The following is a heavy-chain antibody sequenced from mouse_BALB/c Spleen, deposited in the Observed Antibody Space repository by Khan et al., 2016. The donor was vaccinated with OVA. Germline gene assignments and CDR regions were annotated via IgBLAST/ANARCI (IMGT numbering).Heavy chain of an antibody. CDR2: ISDLAYTL. D-gene: IGHD1-2*01. CDR1: GFTFSDYG. CDR3: ARGGGTAPFAY. V-gene: IGHV5-15*02. Sequence: EVELVESGGGLVQPGGSRKLSCEASGFTFSDYGMAWVRQAPGKGPEWVAFISDLAYTLYYADTVTGRFTISRENAKNTLYKQMSRLRSEETAIYYGARGGGTAPFAYWGLGTLVTVSA. J-gene: IGHJ3*01.